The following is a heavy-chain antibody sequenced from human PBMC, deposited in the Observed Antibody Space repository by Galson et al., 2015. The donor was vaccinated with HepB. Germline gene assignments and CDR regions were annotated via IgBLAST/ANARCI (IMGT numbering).Heavy chain of an antibody. CDR2: IYNSGRT. V-gene: IGHV4-59*11. Sequence: VSGDSISSHYWTWIRQPPGKGLEWIGNIYNSGRTNYNPSLKSRVTISVDTSKNQFSLKLSSVTAADTAVYYCASCYYESSGYGQPLDYWGQGTLVTVSS. CDR1: GDSISSHY. J-gene: IGHJ4*02. CDR3: ASCYYESSGYGQPLDY. D-gene: IGHD3-22*01.